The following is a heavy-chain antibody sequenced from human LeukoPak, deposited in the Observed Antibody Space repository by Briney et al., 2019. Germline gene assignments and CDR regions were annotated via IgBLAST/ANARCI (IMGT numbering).Heavy chain of an antibody. CDR2: IYYSGST. D-gene: IGHD1-14*01. CDR3: SRDQPDGEPAADYYGMDV. CDR1: GGSISSGDYY. Sequence: TSETLSLTCTVSGGSISSGDYYWSWIRQPPGKGLEWIGYIYYSGSTYYNPSLKSRVTISVDTSKNQFSLKLSSVTAADTAVYYCSRDQPDGEPAADYYGMDVWGKGTTVTVSS. V-gene: IGHV4-30-4*01. J-gene: IGHJ6*04.